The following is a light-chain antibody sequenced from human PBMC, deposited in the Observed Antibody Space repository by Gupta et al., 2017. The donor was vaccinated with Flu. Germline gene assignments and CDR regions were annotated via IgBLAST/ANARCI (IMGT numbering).Light chain of an antibody. Sequence: QSVLTQPPSVSAAPGQKVTIYCSGTNSNIGQKYVSWYQYLPGSAPKLLIYENNKRPSGIPDRFSGSKSGTSATLDITGLQTGDEADYYCAAWDVSLNAGAFGGGTKLTVL. V-gene: IGLV1-51*01. CDR3: AAWDVSLNAGA. CDR2: ENN. CDR1: NSNIGQKY. J-gene: IGLJ3*02.